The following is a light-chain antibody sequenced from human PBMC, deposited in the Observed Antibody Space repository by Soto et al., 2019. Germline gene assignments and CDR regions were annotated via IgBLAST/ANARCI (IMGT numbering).Light chain of an antibody. CDR3: QQYNDSFPYT. CDR1: QSISTW. J-gene: IGKJ2*01. Sequence: DIQLTQSPSTLSASIGDRVTITCRASQSISTWLAWYQQKPGTAPKLLIYKASTLESRVPSRFIGSRSGTECTLTVSSLQPYDFATYYCQQYNDSFPYTFRQRTKLEIK. V-gene: IGKV1-5*03. CDR2: KAS.